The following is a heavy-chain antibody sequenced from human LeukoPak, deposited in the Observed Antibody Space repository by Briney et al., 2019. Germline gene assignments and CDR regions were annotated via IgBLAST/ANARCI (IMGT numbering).Heavy chain of an antibody. CDR3: ARGRGIAARPIDY. CDR2: MYNSGST. CDR1: GGSISNYY. D-gene: IGHD6-6*01. V-gene: IGHV4-59*01. Sequence: SETLSLTCTVSGGSISNYYWSWIRQPPGKGLEWVGYMYNSGSTNYNPSLKSRVTISVDTSKNQFSLKLSTVTAAGTAVYYCARGRGIAARPIDYWGQGTLVTVSS. J-gene: IGHJ4*02.